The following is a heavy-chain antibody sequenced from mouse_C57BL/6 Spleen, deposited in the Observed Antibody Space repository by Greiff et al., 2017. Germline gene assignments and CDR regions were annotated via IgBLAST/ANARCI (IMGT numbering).Heavy chain of an antibody. CDR3: ARSGGNYLAWFAY. CDR1: GYTFTSYW. D-gene: IGHD2-1*01. Sequence: VQLQQPGAELVRPGSSVKLSCKASGYTFTSYWMHWVKQRPIQGLEWIGNIDPSDSETHYNQKFKDKATLTVDKSSSTAYMQLSSLTSEDAAVYYCARSGGNYLAWFAYWGQGTLVTVSA. V-gene: IGHV1-52*01. J-gene: IGHJ3*01. CDR2: IDPSDSET.